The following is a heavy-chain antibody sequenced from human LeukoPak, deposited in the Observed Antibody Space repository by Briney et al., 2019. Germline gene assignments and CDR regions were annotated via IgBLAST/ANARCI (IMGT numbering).Heavy chain of an antibody. Sequence: SETLSLTCAVYGGSFSGYYWRWVRQPPGKGMEWIGEINHSGSTNYNPSLKSRATLSVDTSKNQFSLKLSSVTAADTAVYYCARGVRDYDILNYWGQGTLVTVSS. CDR2: INHSGST. D-gene: IGHD3-9*01. V-gene: IGHV4-34*01. J-gene: IGHJ4*02. CDR1: GGSFSGYY. CDR3: ARGVRDYDILNY.